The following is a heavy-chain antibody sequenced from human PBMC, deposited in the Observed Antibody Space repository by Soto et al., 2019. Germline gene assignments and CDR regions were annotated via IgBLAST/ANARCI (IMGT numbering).Heavy chain of an antibody. D-gene: IGHD3-22*01. CDR1: GYTFTGYY. Sequence: ASVKVSCKASGYTFTGYYMHWVRQAPGQGLEWMGWINPNSGGTNYAQKFQGWVTMTRDTSISTAYMELSRLGSDDTAVYYCARDPSPYYYDSSGPYYFDYWGQGTLVTVSS. CDR3: ARDPSPYYYDSSGPYYFDY. CDR2: INPNSGGT. V-gene: IGHV1-2*04. J-gene: IGHJ4*02.